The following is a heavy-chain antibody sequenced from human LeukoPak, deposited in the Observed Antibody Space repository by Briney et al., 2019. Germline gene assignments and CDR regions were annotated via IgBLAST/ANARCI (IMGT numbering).Heavy chain of an antibody. Sequence: GESLRLSCVDSGFTFSDYHMSWIRQAPGMGLEWLSYITSSSDYTNYADSVKGRFTISRDNAKKSLYLQMNSLRGEDTAVYYCAKGIYYYFDYWGQGALVTVSS. CDR3: AKGIYYYFDY. CDR2: ITSSSDYT. D-gene: IGHD1-26*01. CDR1: GFTFSDYH. V-gene: IGHV3-11*05. J-gene: IGHJ4*02.